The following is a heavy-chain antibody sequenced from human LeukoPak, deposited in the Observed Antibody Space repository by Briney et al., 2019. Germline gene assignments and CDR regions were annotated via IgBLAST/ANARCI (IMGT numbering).Heavy chain of an antibody. CDR3: ARVRSERILLWGYMDV. D-gene: IGHD1-1*01. J-gene: IGHJ6*03. CDR1: GFTFSSSW. V-gene: IGHV3-74*01. CDR2: INTDGSST. Sequence: GGSLRLSCAASGFTFSSSWMHWVRQAPGKGLVWVSRINTDGSSTTYAGSVKGRFTISRDNAKNSLYLQMNSLRAEDTAVYYCARVRSERILLWGYMDVWGKGTTVTISS.